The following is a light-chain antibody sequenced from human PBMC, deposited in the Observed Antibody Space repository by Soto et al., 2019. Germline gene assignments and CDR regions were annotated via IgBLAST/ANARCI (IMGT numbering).Light chain of an antibody. CDR1: QSLSRNY. J-gene: IGKJ5*01. Sequence: IVLKHSPGTLSLSPRERATLSCRASQSLSRNYIAWYQHRPGQAPRLLIYGASSRATGIPDRFSGIGSGAVFTLTIAGLEPEDFAVYYCQQYDTSPPISFGQGTRLEIK. V-gene: IGKV3-20*01. CDR3: QQYDTSPPIS. CDR2: GAS.